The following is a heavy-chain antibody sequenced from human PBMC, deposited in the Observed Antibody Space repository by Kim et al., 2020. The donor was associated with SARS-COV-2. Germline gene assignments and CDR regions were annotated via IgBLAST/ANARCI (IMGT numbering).Heavy chain of an antibody. J-gene: IGHJ4*02. V-gene: IGHV4-59*01. D-gene: IGHD6-6*01. Sequence: SETLSLTCTVSGGSISSYYWSWIRQPPGKGLEWIGYIYYSGSTNYNPSLKSRVTISVDTSKNQFPLKLSSVTAADTAVYYCARVLTYSSSSPLGFSVWGQRTLVTVSS. CDR1: GGSISSYY. CDR3: ARVLTYSSSSPLGFSV. CDR2: IYYSGST.